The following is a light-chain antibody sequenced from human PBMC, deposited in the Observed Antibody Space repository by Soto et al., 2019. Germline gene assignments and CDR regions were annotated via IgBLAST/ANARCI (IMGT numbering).Light chain of an antibody. V-gene: IGKV3-11*01. Sequence: EIVLTQSPATLSSFPGDRVTLSCRASQYINTRLAWYQHRPGQAPRLLIYQTSIRAAGIQARFSASGSGTDFTLTIRDVQPEDFALYYCNQRQSWPRTFGQGTKVDI. CDR1: QYINTR. CDR3: NQRQSWPRT. J-gene: IGKJ1*01. CDR2: QTS.